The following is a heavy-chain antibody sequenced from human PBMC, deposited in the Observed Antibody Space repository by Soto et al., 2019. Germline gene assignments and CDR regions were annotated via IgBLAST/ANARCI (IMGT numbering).Heavy chain of an antibody. Sequence: GGSLRLSCAASGFTFSSYAMSWVRQAPGKGLEWVSAISGSGGSTYYADSVKGRFTISRDNSKNTLYLQWSSLKASDTAMYYCARREPPGYYYYYYGMDVWGQGTTVTVSS. V-gene: IGHV3-23*01. CDR1: GFTFSSYA. J-gene: IGHJ6*02. CDR2: ISGSGGST. CDR3: ARREPPGYYYYYYGMDV.